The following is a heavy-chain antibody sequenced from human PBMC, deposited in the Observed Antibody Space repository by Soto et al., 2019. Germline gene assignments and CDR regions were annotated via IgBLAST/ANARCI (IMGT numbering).Heavy chain of an antibody. V-gene: IGHV4-34*01. CDR1: GGSFSGYY. Sequence: PSETLSLTCAVYGGSFSGYYWSWIRQPPGKGLEWIGEINHSGSTNYNPSLKSRVTISVDTSKNQFSLKLSSVTAADTAVYYCARGRGYSGYYFDYWGQGTLVTVSS. D-gene: IGHD5-12*01. CDR2: INHSGST. J-gene: IGHJ4*02. CDR3: ARGRGYSGYYFDY.